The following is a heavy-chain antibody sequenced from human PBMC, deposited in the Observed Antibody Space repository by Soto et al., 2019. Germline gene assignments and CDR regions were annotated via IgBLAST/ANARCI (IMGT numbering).Heavy chain of an antibody. J-gene: IGHJ5*02. CDR1: GFAFSDYS. Sequence: VQLVESGGGLVKPGGSLRLSCAASGFAFSDYSMNWVRQAPGKGLEWVSFIRTTSTIIYYAASVKGRFTISRDDAKNSLYLQMNSLRDEDTAVYYWAREGFSSGWRFDPWGQGTLVTVSS. CDR2: IRTTSTII. D-gene: IGHD6-19*01. CDR3: AREGFSSGWRFDP. V-gene: IGHV3-48*02.